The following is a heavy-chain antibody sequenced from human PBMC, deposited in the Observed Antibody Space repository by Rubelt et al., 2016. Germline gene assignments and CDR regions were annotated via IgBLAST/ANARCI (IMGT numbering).Heavy chain of an antibody. V-gene: IGHV3-30*04. J-gene: IGHJ5*02. CDR1: GFTFNSFA. D-gene: IGHD3-22*01. Sequence: QVQLVESGGGVVQPGRSLRLSCAASGFTFNSFAMHWVRQAPGKGLEWVTVISYDGNNKYYAESVKGRFTISRDNSKNTVYLQMNSLRTEDTAIYYCARDRGTMIVVNSNWFDPWGQGTLVTVSS. CDR3: ARDRGTMIVVNSNWFDP. CDR2: ISYDGNNK.